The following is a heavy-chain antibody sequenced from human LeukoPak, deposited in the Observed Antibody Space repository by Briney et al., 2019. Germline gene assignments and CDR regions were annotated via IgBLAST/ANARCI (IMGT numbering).Heavy chain of an antibody. Sequence: SEILSLTCSVSGDSVSNFYWNWIRQPRGKRMEWIGNIHDSGNSNYNPSLQSRVTMSIDTSRRQLFLKLTSVTAADTAIYYCALAPNSNWFDFWGRGTLVTVSS. V-gene: IGHV4-59*08. D-gene: IGHD2-8*01. J-gene: IGHJ5*01. CDR3: ALAPNSNWFDF. CDR1: GDSVSNFY. CDR2: IHDSGNS.